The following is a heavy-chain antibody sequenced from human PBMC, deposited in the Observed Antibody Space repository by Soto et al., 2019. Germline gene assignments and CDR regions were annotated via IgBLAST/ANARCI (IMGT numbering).Heavy chain of an antibody. CDR3: ATRFSSSWYYFDY. V-gene: IGHV4-4*02. D-gene: IGHD6-13*01. CDR2: IYHSGST. Sequence: XETLSLTCAVSGCSIRSSHWWSWVRQPPGKGLEWIVEIYHSGSTNYNPSLKSRVTISVDKSKNQFSLKLSSVTAADTAVYYCATRFSSSWYYFDYWGQGTLVTVS. CDR1: GCSIRSSHW. J-gene: IGHJ4*02.